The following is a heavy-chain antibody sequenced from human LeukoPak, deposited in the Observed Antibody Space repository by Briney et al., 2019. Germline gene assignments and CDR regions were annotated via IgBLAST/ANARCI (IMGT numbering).Heavy chain of an antibody. V-gene: IGHV3-66*01. J-gene: IGHJ3*02. Sequence: GGSLRLSCAASGFTVSSNYMSWVRQAPGKGLEWVSVIYSCGSTYYADSVKGRFTISRDNAKNSLYLQMTSLRAEDTAVYYCARGHSSGWYGAFDIWGQGTMVTVPS. CDR1: GFTVSSNY. D-gene: IGHD6-19*01. CDR3: ARGHSSGWYGAFDI. CDR2: IYSCGST.